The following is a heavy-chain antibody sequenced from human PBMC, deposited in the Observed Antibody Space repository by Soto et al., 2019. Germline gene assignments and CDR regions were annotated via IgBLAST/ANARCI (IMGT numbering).Heavy chain of an antibody. CDR2: INAGNGNT. D-gene: IGHD3-3*01. J-gene: IGHJ6*02. V-gene: IGHV1-3*01. CDR3: ASLYNTEDYYYVMDV. Sequence: DSVKVSCKASGYTFTSYAMHWVRQAPGQRLEWMGWINAGNGNTKYSQKFQGRVTITRDTSASTAYMELSSLRSEDTAVYYCASLYNTEDYYYVMDVCRQGYTVTVSS. CDR1: GYTFTSYA.